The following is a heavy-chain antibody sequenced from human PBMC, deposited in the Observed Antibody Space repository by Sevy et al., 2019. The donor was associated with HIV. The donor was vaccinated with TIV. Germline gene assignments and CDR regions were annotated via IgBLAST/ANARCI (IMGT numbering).Heavy chain of an antibody. V-gene: IGHV3-30*18. J-gene: IGHJ6*02. D-gene: IGHD1-1*01. Sequence: GGSLRLSCAASGFTFSSYGMHWVRQAPGKGLEWVAVISYDGSNKYYADSVKGRFTISRDNSKNTQYLQMNSLRAEDTAVYYCAKDDGMEYYYGMDVWGQGTTVTVSS. CDR2: ISYDGSNK. CDR1: GFTFSSYG. CDR3: AKDDGMEYYYGMDV.